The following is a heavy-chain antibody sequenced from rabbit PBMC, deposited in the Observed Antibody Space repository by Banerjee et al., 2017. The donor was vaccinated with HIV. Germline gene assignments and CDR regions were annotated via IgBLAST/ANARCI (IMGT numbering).Heavy chain of an antibody. D-gene: IGHD4-2*01. CDR3: ARYVGTNYFNL. CDR1: GFSFSSGYD. V-gene: IGHV1S40*01. CDR2: IDAADNGGT. Sequence: QSLEESGGDLVKPGASLTLTCTASGFSFSSGYDMCWVRQAPGKGLELIACIDAADNGGTAYASWAKGRFTISKTSSTTVTLQMTSLTAADTATYFCARYVGTNYFNLWGPGTLVTVS. J-gene: IGHJ4*01.